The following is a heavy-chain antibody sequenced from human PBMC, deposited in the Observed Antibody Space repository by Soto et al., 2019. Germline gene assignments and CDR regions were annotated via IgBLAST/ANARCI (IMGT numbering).Heavy chain of an antibody. D-gene: IGHD4-17*01. CDR1: GYSFSDYG. V-gene: IGHV1-18*01. CDR2: VSYNINT. CDR3: VRDGGTVTICFDY. J-gene: IGHJ4*02. Sequence: ASVKVSCKASGYSFSDYGITWVRQAPGQGLEWMGWVSYNINTKYAQKFQGRVTMTKDISTSTAYMELRSLRSDDTAVYYCVRDGGTVTICFDYWGQGTLVTVSS.